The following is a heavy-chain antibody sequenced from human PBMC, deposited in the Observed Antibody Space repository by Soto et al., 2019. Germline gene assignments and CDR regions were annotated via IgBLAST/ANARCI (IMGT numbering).Heavy chain of an antibody. J-gene: IGHJ5*02. CDR1: GGYISFGGYA. D-gene: IGHD5-18*01. Sequence: SETLSLTCILSGGYISFGGYAWQWIRQHPEKGLEWIGYIYYSGITYYNPSLKSRVTISVDTSKNQLSLKLSSVTAADTAVYYCARHTEAIGHFDPWGQGTMVTVSS. V-gene: IGHV4-31*03. CDR2: IYYSGIT. CDR3: ARHTEAIGHFDP.